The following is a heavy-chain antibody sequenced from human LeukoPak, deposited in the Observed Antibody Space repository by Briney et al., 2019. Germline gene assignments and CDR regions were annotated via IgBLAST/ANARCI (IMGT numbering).Heavy chain of an antibody. CDR1: GFTFSTFSRSW. CDR2: IKEDVSQK. D-gene: IGHD4-17*01. CDR3: ARLHDYGELRVWFDP. V-gene: IGHV3-7*01. Sequence: GGSVRLSYAACGFTFSTFSRSWMSWVRQAPGKGLEWVANIKEDVSQKYYVDSVKVRFTISRDNARNSLYLQMNSRRAEDTAFYRCARLHDYGELRVWFDPWGQGTLVTVSS. J-gene: IGHJ5*02.